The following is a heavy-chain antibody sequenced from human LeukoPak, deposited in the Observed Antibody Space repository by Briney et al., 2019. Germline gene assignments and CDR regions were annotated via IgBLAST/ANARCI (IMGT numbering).Heavy chain of an antibody. Sequence: SETLSLTCAVYGGSFSGYFWSWLRQPPGKGREWIGQINHNGNPNYNPSLKSRVSISVDTSKNQFSLKLSSVTAADTAVYYCARGRPTYSSSSSDFDYWGQGTLVTVSS. CDR2: INHNGNP. J-gene: IGHJ4*02. CDR3: ARGRPTYSSSSSDFDY. CDR1: GGSFSGYF. V-gene: IGHV4-34*01. D-gene: IGHD6-6*01.